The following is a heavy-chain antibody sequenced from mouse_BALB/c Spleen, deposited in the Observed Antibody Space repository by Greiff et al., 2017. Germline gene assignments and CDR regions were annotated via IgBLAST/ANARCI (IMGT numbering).Heavy chain of an antibody. Sequence: VQLKESGTVLARPGASVKMSCKASGYTFTSYWMHWVKQRPGQGLEWIGAIYPGNSDTSYNQKFKGKAKLTAVTSTSTAYMELSSLTNEDSAVYYCTRYRARGYAMDYWGQGTSVTVSS. CDR3: TRYRARGYAMDY. V-gene: IGHV1-5*01. J-gene: IGHJ4*01. CDR1: GYTFTSYW. CDR2: IYPGNSDT. D-gene: IGHD2-12*01.